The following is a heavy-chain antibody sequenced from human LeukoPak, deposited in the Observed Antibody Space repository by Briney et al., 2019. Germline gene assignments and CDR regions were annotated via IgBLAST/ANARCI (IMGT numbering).Heavy chain of an antibody. Sequence: GGSLRLSCAASGFTVSSNYMSWVMSWVRQAPGKGLEWVSVIYSGGSTSYADSVEGRFTISRDNSKNTLYLQMNSLRAEDTAVYYCARADSLNMYYFDYWGQGTLVTVSS. J-gene: IGHJ4*02. CDR3: ARADSLNMYYFDY. V-gene: IGHV3-53*01. CDR1: GFTVSSNY. CDR2: IYSGGST. D-gene: IGHD2-21*01.